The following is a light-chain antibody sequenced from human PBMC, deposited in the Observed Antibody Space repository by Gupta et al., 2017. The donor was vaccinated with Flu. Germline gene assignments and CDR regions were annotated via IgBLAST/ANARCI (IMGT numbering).Light chain of an antibody. CDR1: QSIRTF. V-gene: IGKV1-39*01. CDR2: GAS. CDR3: QQSSSSLKWT. Sequence: DIQMTQSPSSLSASVGDRVTITCRASQSIRTFLNWYQQKPGKAPKHLIYGASSLPSGVPSRFSGSVSGTGFTLTISSLQPEDFATYYCQQSSSSLKWTFGQGTQVEMK. J-gene: IGKJ1*01.